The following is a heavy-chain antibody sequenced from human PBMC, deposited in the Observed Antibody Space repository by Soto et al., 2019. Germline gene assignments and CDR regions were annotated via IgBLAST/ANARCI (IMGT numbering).Heavy chain of an antibody. CDR1: GYTFTNSG. CDR2: INTYNGNT. D-gene: IGHD3-9*01. J-gene: IGHJ4*02. Sequence: QIQLVQAGAEVKKPGASVKASCRASGYTFTNSGISWVRQAPGQGLEWMGWINTYNGNTHYTQKLQGRVTMTTDTSTRTAYMELRSLRSDDTAVYYCARDPMTGYLQFDYWGQGTLVTVSS. V-gene: IGHV1-18*01. CDR3: ARDPMTGYLQFDY.